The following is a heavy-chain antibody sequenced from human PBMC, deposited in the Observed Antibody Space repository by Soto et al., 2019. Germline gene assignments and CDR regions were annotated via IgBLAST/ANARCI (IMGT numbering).Heavy chain of an antibody. J-gene: IGHJ3*02. V-gene: IGHV4-39*01. D-gene: IGHD1-26*01. CDR2: IKYSGTT. CDR1: GGSISRSERL. CDR3: ARHGITGSYYDAFDI. Sequence: SEALSDRCTVSGGSISRSERLGCWLRQPSGKGLEWIASIKYSGTTFYNPSLKSRVTLSVDTSKNQFALKLSSVTAAETAVYYCARHGITGSYYDAFDIWGQATMVT.